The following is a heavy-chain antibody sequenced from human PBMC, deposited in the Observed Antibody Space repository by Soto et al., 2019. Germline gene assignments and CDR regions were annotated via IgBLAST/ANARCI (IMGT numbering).Heavy chain of an antibody. V-gene: IGHV1-69*04. CDR1: GGTFSSYT. Sequence: SVKVSCKASGGTFSSYTISWVRQAPGQGLEWMGRIIPILGIANYAQKFQGRVTITADKSTSTAYMELSSLRSEGTAVYYCARDRGGYSSYYYYYMDVWGKGTTVTVSS. J-gene: IGHJ6*03. CDR3: ARDRGGYSSYYYYYMDV. CDR2: IIPILGIA. D-gene: IGHD5-12*01.